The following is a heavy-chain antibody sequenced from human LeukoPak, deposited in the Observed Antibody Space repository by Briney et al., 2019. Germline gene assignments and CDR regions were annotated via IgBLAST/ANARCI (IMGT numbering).Heavy chain of an antibody. CDR1: GFTFSSYE. Sequence: PGGSLRLSCAASGFTFSSYEMNWVRQAPGQGLEWVSYISSGSSTIYYADSVKGRFTISRDNAKSTLYLQMNSLRAEDTAVYYCSMRFDYWGQGTLVTVSS. D-gene: IGHD3-10*01. J-gene: IGHJ4*02. V-gene: IGHV3-48*03. CDR2: ISSGSSTI. CDR3: SMRFDY.